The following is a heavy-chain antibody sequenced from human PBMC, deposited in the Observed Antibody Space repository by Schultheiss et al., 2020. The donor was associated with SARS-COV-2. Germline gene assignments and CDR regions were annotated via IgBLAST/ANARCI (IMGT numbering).Heavy chain of an antibody. D-gene: IGHD3-22*01. Sequence: GESLKISCKASGYTFTGYYIHWVRQAPGQGLEWMGWINPNSGGTNYAQKFQGRVTMTRDTSISTAYMELSRLRSDDTAVYYCARDYYDTSGYVLGSYYYGMDVWGQGTTVTVSS. J-gene: IGHJ6*02. V-gene: IGHV1-2*02. CDR1: GYTFTGYY. CDR3: ARDYYDTSGYVLGSYYYGMDV. CDR2: INPNSGGT.